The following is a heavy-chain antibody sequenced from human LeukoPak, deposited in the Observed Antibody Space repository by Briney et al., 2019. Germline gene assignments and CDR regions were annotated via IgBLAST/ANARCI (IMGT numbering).Heavy chain of an antibody. J-gene: IGHJ4*02. D-gene: IGHD3-3*01. Sequence: GGSLRLSCAASGFTFSDYYMSWLRQAPGKGLEWVSYISSSGSTIYYADSVEGRFTISRDNAKNSLYLQMNSLRAEDTAVYYCARDNGALWSGYSHFDYWGQGTLVTVSS. CDR1: GFTFSDYY. CDR3: ARDNGALWSGYSHFDY. CDR2: ISSSGSTI. V-gene: IGHV3-11*01.